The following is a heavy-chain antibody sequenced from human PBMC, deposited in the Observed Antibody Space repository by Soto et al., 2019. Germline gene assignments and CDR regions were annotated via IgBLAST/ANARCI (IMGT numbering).Heavy chain of an antibody. CDR3: ARGSWPGSFDP. J-gene: IGHJ5*02. Sequence: ETLSLTCSVYGASFSGYYWSGIRQPPGKGLEWIGEINHSGSTNYNPSLKSRVTISVDTSKNQFSLKLSSVTAADTAVYYCARGSWPGSFDPWGQGTLVTVYS. V-gene: IGHV4-34*01. CDR2: INHSGST. CDR1: GASFSGYY.